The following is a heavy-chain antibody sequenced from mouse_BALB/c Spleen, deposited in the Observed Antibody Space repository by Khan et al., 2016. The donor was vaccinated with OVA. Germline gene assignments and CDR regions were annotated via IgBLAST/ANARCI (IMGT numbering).Heavy chain of an antibody. J-gene: IGHJ4*01. D-gene: IGHD2-4*01. CDR1: GYTFTTYY. CDR3: ARDDYFLGDAMDY. Sequence: QVQLQQSGPELVKPGSSVKISCKASGYTFTTYYLHWVRQRPGQGLEWIGWIYPGNFNTKYNEKFRDKATLTADKSSSTAYIHLSSLTSEDSAFYSSARDDYFLGDAMDYWGQGTSVTVSS. V-gene: IGHV1S56*01. CDR2: IYPGNFNT.